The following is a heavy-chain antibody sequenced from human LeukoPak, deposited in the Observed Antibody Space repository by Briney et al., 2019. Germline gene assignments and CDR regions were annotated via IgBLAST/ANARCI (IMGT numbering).Heavy chain of an antibody. J-gene: IGHJ6*03. CDR1: GYTFITYG. CDR3: ARGLPYYYYYMDV. Sequence: GASVKVSCKASGYTFITYGINWVRQAPGQGLEWMGWISPYNGNTNYAQMVQGRVTMTTDTSTSTAYMELRSLRSDDTAVYYCARGLPYYYYYMDVWGKGTTVTVSS. CDR2: ISPYNGNT. V-gene: IGHV1-18*01.